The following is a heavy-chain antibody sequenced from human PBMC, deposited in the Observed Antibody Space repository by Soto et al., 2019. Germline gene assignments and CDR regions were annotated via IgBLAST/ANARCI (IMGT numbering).Heavy chain of an antibody. CDR3: VSDYYGSGTRADV. J-gene: IGHJ6*02. CDR1: GFTFSSYA. Sequence: HPGGSLRLSCAASGFTFSSYAMSWVRQAPGKGLEWVSAISGSGGSTYYADSVKGRFTISRDDSKNSLYLQMNSLKTEDTAVYYCVSDYYGSGTRADVWGQGTTVTSP. CDR2: ISGSGGST. V-gene: IGHV3-23*01. D-gene: IGHD3-10*01.